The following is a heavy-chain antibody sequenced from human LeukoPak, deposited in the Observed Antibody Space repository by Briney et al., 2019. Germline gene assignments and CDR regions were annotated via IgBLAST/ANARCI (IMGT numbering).Heavy chain of an antibody. CDR2: INPKDGGT. Sequence: ASVKVSCKASGYTLTDYYLHWVRQAPGQGLEWMGWINPKDGGTNYAQKFRGRVTMTTDTSITTAYKDLNSLRSDDTAVYYCARESPYSSSWFDNWGQGTLVTVSS. CDR1: GYTLTDYY. CDR3: ARESPYSSSWFDN. D-gene: IGHD6-13*01. J-gene: IGHJ4*02. V-gene: IGHV1-2*02.